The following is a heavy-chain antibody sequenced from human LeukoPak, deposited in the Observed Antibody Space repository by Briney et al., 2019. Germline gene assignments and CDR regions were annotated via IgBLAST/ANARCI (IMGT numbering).Heavy chain of an antibody. D-gene: IGHD2-21*01. CDR2: ISGSGGST. CDR1: GFTFSSYA. Sequence: PGGSLRLSCAASGFTFSSYAMSWVRQAPGKGLEWVSAISGSGGSTYYADSVKGRFTISRDNSKNTLYLQMDSLRAEDTAVYYCAPDVVIAIPTFDYWGQGTLVTASS. CDR3: APDVVIAIPTFDY. V-gene: IGHV3-23*01. J-gene: IGHJ4*02.